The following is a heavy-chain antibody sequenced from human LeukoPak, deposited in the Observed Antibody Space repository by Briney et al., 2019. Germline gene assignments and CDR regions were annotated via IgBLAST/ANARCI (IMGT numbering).Heavy chain of an antibody. J-gene: IGHJ4*02. V-gene: IGHV4-34*01. D-gene: IGHD1-26*01. Sequence: SETLSLTCAVYGGSFSGYYWSWIRQPPGKGLEWIGEINHSGSTNYNPSLKSRVTISLDTSKNHFSLKLSSVTAADTAMYYCARMTGSAWELLIDSWGPGTLVTVSS. CDR2: INHSGST. CDR3: ARMTGSAWELLIDS. CDR1: GGSFSGYY.